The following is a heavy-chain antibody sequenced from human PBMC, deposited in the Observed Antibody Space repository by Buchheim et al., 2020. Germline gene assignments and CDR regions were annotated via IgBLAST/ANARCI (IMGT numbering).Heavy chain of an antibody. Sequence: EVQLVESGGGLVQPGGSLRLSCAASGFTFSSYWMSWVRQAPGKGLEWVANIKQDGSEKYFVDSVKGRFTISRDNAKHSLYLQMNSLRAEDTAVYYWARDDFWSGYRYYYGMDVWGQGTT. V-gene: IGHV3-7*01. J-gene: IGHJ6*02. D-gene: IGHD3-3*01. CDR3: ARDDFWSGYRYYYGMDV. CDR1: GFTFSSYW. CDR2: IKQDGSEK.